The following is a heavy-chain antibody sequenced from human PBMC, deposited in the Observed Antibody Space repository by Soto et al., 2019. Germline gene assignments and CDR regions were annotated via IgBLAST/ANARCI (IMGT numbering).Heavy chain of an antibody. D-gene: IGHD3-22*01. Sequence: PSETLSLTCSVSGGSFSSSHSFWSWIRQPPGKGLEWIASIYYGGMTYYGPSLKRRVTLSVDTSTSQFSLRLSSVTAADTAVYYCATGPGTFHPSGYYVNWFDPRGQGTLVTVSS. CDR3: ATGPGTFHPSGYYVNWFDP. J-gene: IGHJ5*02. CDR2: IYYGGMT. CDR1: GGSFSSSHSF. V-gene: IGHV4-39*01.